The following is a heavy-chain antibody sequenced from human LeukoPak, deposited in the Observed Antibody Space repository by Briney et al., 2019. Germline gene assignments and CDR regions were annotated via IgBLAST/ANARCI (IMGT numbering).Heavy chain of an antibody. D-gene: IGHD4-17*01. J-gene: IGHJ4*02. CDR3: AKDLFPPSATVTTIGGYFDY. CDR1: GFTFSSYA. CDR2: ISGSGGST. V-gene: IGHV3-23*01. Sequence: PGGSLRLSCAASGFTFSSYAMSWVRQAPGKGLEWVSAISGSGGSTYYADSVQGRFTISRDNSKNTLYLQMNSLRAEDTAVYYCAKDLFPPSATVTTIGGYFDYWGQGTLVTVSS.